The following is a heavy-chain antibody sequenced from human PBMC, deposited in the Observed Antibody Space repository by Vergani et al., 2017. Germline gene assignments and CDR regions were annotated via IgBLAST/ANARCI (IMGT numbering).Heavy chain of an antibody. CDR2: IKQDGSEK. CDR3: TRGYCSTSSCLFDY. Sequence: EVQLVESGGGLVQPGGSLRLSCVASGFTFSRYWMTWVRRAPGKGLEWVANIKQDGSEKYYVDSVKGRFTMSRDNAKNSVYLQTNSLRAEDTAVYYCTRGYCSTSSCLFDYWGQGTLVTVSS. V-gene: IGHV3-7*03. D-gene: IGHD2-2*01. J-gene: IGHJ4*02. CDR1: GFTFSRYW.